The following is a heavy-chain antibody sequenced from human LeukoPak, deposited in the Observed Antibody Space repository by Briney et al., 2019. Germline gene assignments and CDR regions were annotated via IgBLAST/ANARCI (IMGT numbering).Heavy chain of an antibody. CDR3: ARVESNWFDP. Sequence: SETLSLTCTVSGGSISSYYWSWIRQPPGKGLEWIGYIYYSGSTTYNPSLKSRVTISVDTSKNQFSLKLSSVTAADTAVYYCARVESNWFDPWGQGTLVTVSS. CDR1: GGSISSYY. J-gene: IGHJ5*02. V-gene: IGHV4-59*01. CDR2: IYYSGST.